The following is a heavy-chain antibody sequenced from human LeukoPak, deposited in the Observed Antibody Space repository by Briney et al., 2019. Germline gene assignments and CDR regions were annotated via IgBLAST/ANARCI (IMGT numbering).Heavy chain of an antibody. V-gene: IGHV4-39*02. J-gene: IGHJ4*02. Sequence: PSETLSLTRTVSGGSISSSSYYWGWIRQPPGKGLEWIGSIYYSGSTHYNPSLKSRVTISVDTSRNQFSLKLSSVTAADTAVYYCAREPLDYWGQGTLVTVSS. CDR2: IYYSGST. CDR3: AREPLDY. CDR1: GGSISSSSYY.